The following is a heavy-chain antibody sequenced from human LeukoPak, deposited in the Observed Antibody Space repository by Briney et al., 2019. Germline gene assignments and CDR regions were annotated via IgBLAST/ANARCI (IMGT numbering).Heavy chain of an antibody. V-gene: IGHV4-4*07. CDR2: IYTSGST. Sequence: SETLSLTCTVSGGSISSYYWSWIRQPAGKGLEWIGRIYTSGSTNYNPSLKSRVTMSVDTSKNQFSLKLSSVTAADTAVYYCARDHDSGSYGAEGYFDYWGQGTLVTVSS. CDR1: GGSISSYY. CDR3: ARDHDSGSYGAEGYFDY. J-gene: IGHJ4*02. D-gene: IGHD1-26*01.